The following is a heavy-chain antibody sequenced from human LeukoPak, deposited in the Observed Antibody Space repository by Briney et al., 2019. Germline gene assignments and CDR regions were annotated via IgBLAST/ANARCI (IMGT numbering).Heavy chain of an antibody. J-gene: IGHJ2*01. CDR2: IYYSGST. D-gene: IGHD2-2*01. Sequence: TLSLTCTVSGGSISSGGYYWSWIRQHPGKGLEWIGSIYYSGSTYYNPSLKSRVTISVDTSKNQFSLKLSSVTAADTAVYYCARDREASSWYFDLWGRGTLVTVSS. V-gene: IGHV4-31*03. CDR3: ARDREASSWYFDL. CDR1: GGSISSGGYY.